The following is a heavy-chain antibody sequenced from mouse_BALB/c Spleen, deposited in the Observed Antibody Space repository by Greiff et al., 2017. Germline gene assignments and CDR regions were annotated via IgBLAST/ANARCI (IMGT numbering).Heavy chain of an antibody. V-gene: IGHV1-4*02. Sequence: VQLQQSAAELARPGASVKMSCKASGYTLTSYTMHWVKQRPGQGLEWIGYINPSSGYTEYNQKFKDKTTLTADKSSSTAYMQLSSLTSEDSAVYYCARRDDGYSWYFDVWGAGTTVTVSS. D-gene: IGHD2-3*01. CDR3: ARRDDGYSWYFDV. J-gene: IGHJ1*01. CDR2: INPSSGYT. CDR1: GYTLTSYT.